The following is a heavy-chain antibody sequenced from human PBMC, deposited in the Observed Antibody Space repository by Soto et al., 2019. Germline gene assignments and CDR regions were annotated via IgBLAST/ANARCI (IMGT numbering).Heavy chain of an antibody. V-gene: IGHV1-3*01. CDR1: GYTFTRYG. CDR3: TRDSGNWRFDD. CDR2: INAANGNA. J-gene: IGHJ4*02. D-gene: IGHD1-1*01. Sequence: QVQLVQSGAEVKKAGASVKVSCKASGYTFTRYGMHWVRQAPGQRLQWMGWINAANGNAKYSEKFYDRVTITRDTSANTAYMDLSSLRSEDTAVYFCTRDSGNWRFDDWGQGTLVTVSS.